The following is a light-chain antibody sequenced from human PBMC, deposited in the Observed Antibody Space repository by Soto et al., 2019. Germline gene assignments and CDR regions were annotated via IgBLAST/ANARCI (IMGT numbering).Light chain of an antibody. CDR3: HQRSSWPRT. Sequence: EIVLTQSPATLSLSPGERATLSCRASQSVTSGYLTWYQHKPGQAPRLLIYDASSRAPGIPARFSGSGSGTDFTLTISTLEPEDFAFYYCHQRSSWPRTFGQGTKLEMK. CDR2: DAS. V-gene: IGKV3-11*01. J-gene: IGKJ2*01. CDR1: QSVTSGY.